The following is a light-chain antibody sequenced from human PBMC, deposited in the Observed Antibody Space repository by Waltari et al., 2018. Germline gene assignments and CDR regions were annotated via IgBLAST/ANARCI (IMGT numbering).Light chain of an antibody. CDR3: SSDAVSNNFYD. CDR2: EVS. J-gene: IGLJ1*01. V-gene: IGLV2-8*01. CDR1: GSGGS. Sequence: QSALTQPPSASGSPGQSVTIPCTGTGSGGSVSWYQQLQGKAPKLLIYEVSKRPSGVPDRFSGSKSGNTASLTVSGLQAEDEGDYYCSSDAVSNNFYDFGSGTKVTVL.